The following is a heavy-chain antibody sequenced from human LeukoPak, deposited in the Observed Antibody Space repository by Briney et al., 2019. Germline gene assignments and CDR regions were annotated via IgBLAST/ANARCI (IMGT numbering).Heavy chain of an antibody. CDR2: ISSSGSIT. CDR3: VELGITMIGGV. Sequence: GGTLRLSCAASGFTFNDYEMTWVRQAPGKGLEWISYISSSGSITSHADSVKGRFTISRDNAKNSLYLQMNSLRAEDTAVYYCVELGITMIGGVWGKGTTVTISS. CDR1: GFTFNDYE. J-gene: IGHJ6*04. V-gene: IGHV3-48*03. D-gene: IGHD3-10*02.